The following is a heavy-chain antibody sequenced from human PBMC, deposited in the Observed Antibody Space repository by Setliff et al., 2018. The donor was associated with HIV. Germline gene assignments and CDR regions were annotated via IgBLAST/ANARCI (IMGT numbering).Heavy chain of an antibody. D-gene: IGHD3-22*01. CDR2: IIPIFGTA. Sequence: SVKVSCKASGGTFRSNAFSWLRQAPGQGLEWMGGIIPIFGTANYAQKFQRRLTITADEVRNTAYVELSSLRSEDAAVYYCARHAGYYDSSGYYYDAFDLWGQGTMVTV. V-gene: IGHV1-69*13. CDR3: ARHAGYYDSSGYYYDAFDL. CDR1: GGTFRSNA. J-gene: IGHJ3*01.